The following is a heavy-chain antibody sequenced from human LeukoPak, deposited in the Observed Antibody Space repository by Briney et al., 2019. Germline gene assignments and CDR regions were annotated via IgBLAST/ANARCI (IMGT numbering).Heavy chain of an antibody. D-gene: IGHD3-10*01. V-gene: IGHV1-2*02. Sequence: ASVKVSCKASGYTFTGDYMHWVRQAPGQGLEWMGWINPNSGGTNYAQKFQGRVTMTRDTSISTAYMELSRLRSDDTAVYYCARVGRGVIITYDYWGQGTLVTVSS. CDR1: GYTFTGDY. J-gene: IGHJ4*02. CDR3: ARVGRGVIITYDY. CDR2: INPNSGGT.